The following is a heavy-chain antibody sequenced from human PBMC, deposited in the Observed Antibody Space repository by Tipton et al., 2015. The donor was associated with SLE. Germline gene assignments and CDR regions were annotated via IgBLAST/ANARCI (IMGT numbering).Heavy chain of an antibody. Sequence: TPSLTCSVSGGSITSSDSSWGWIRQPPGEGLESIGSIYYSGSPSYNPSLRSRVTISVDTSKNQFSLKLSSVTAADTAVYYCARTNRLPYRVYFDSWGQGTLVTVSS. CDR2: IYYSGSP. D-gene: IGHD1-14*01. CDR1: GGSITSSDSS. J-gene: IGHJ4*02. CDR3: ARTNRLPYRVYFDS. V-gene: IGHV4-39*07.